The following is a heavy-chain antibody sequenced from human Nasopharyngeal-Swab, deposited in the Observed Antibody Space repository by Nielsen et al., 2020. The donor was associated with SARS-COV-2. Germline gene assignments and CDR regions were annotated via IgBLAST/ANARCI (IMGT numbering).Heavy chain of an antibody. CDR2: IKQDGSEK. V-gene: IGHV3-7*01. J-gene: IGHJ4*02. D-gene: IGHD1-14*01. CDR1: GFTFSSYN. CDR3: ARLPRGV. Sequence: GESLKISCAASGFTFSSYNINWVRQAPGKGLEWVANIKQDGSEKYYVDSVKGRFTISRDNAKNSLYLQMNSLRAEDTAVYYCARLPRGVWGQGTLVTVSS.